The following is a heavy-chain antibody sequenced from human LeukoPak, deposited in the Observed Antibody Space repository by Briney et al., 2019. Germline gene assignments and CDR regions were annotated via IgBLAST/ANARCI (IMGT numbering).Heavy chain of an antibody. CDR1: GYSISSGYY. Sequence: SETLSLTCTVSGYSISSGYYWGWIRQPPGKGLEWIGSIYHSGSTYYNPSLKSRVTISVDTSKNQFSLKLSSVTAADTAVYYCARVGYSSGWYSGGAFDIWGQGTMVTVSS. D-gene: IGHD6-19*01. J-gene: IGHJ3*02. CDR2: IYHSGST. V-gene: IGHV4-38-2*02. CDR3: ARVGYSSGWYSGGAFDI.